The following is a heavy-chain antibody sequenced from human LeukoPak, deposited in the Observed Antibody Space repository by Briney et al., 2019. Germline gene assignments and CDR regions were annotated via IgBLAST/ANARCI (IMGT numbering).Heavy chain of an antibody. CDR1: GGSISSYY. V-gene: IGHV4-59*01. D-gene: IGHD1-26*01. CDR2: IYYSGST. CDR3: ASASDKWEPQWNY. J-gene: IGHJ4*02. Sequence: KPSETLSLTCTVSGGSISSYYWSWIRQPPGKGLEWIGYIYYSGSTNYNPSLKSRVTISVDTSKNQFSLKLSSVTAADTAVYYCASASDKWEPQWNYWGQGTLVTVSS.